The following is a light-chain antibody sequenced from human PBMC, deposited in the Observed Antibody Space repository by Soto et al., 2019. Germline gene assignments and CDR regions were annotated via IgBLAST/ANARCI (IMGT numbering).Light chain of an antibody. CDR3: QHYGSSPLFT. J-gene: IGKJ3*01. V-gene: IGKV3-20*01. CDR1: QSVSSSY. Sequence: EIVLTQSPGTLSLSPGEGATLSCRASQSVSSSYLAWYQQKPGQAPRLLIYGTSGRATGIPDRFSGSGSGTDFTLTISRLEPEDFEAYYCQHYGSSPLFTFGPGTKVDIK. CDR2: GTS.